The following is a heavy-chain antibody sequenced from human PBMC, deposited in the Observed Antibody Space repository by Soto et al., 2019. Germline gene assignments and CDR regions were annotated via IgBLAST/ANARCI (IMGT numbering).Heavy chain of an antibody. D-gene: IGHD2-2*02. Sequence: GESLKISCKGSGYRFTNYWIGWVRQMPGKGLEWMGSIYPGDSHTRYSPSFQGQVTISVDKSNSTASLQWSSLKASDSAMYYCARLSCSGTTCYIPYFFDYWGPGTLVTVSS. CDR2: IYPGDSHT. CDR1: GYRFTNYW. J-gene: IGHJ4*01. V-gene: IGHV5-51*01. CDR3: ARLSCSGTTCYIPYFFDY.